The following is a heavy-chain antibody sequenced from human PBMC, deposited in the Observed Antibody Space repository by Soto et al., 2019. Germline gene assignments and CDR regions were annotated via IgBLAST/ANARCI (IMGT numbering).Heavy chain of an antibody. Sequence: QLVESGGGLFQPGGSLRLSCAASGFSFSSYYMDWVRQAPGKGPEWVARVKHSPKKYGTEYAASVRGRFTISRDDSQSTHFIQMNKLKTDDTAGYYCDSNDLGWFAPWGQGTLVTVTS. V-gene: IGHV3-72*01. D-gene: IGHD4-4*01. CDR3: DSNDLGWFAP. CDR1: GFSFSSYY. J-gene: IGHJ5*02. CDR2: VKHSPKKYGT.